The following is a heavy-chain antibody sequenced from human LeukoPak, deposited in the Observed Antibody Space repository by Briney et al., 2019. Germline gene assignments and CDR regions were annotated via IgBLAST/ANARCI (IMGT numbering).Heavy chain of an antibody. Sequence: PSETLSLTCTVSGGSISSGDYYWTWIRQPPGKGLEWMGYIFYSGSMYYNPSLKSRLTISVDTSKNQFSLKLRSVTAADTAVYYCARQTTVISFDYWGQGALVTASP. D-gene: IGHD4-17*01. CDR1: GGSISSGDYY. CDR2: IFYSGSM. CDR3: ARQTTVISFDY. V-gene: IGHV4-30-4*01. J-gene: IGHJ4*02.